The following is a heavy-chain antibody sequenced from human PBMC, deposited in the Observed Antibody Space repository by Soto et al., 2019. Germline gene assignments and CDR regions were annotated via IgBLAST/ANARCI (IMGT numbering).Heavy chain of an antibody. CDR3: ARGLLVGATRAFDY. CDR1: GGSFSGYY. V-gene: IGHV4-34*01. D-gene: IGHD1-26*01. CDR2: INHSGST. J-gene: IGHJ4*02. Sequence: SETLSLTCAVYGGSFSGYYWSWIRQPPGKGLEWIGEINHSGSTNYNPSLKSRVTISVDTSKNQFSLKLSSVTAADTAVYYCARGLLVGATRAFDYWGQGTLVTVSS.